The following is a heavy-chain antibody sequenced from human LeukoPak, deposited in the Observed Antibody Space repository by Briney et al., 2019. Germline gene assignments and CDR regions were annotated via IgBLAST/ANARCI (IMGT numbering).Heavy chain of an antibody. D-gene: IGHD3-3*01. CDR2: ISSSGSTI. J-gene: IGHJ6*02. Sequence: GGSLRLSCAASGFTFSSYEMNWVRQAPGKGLEWVSYISSSGSTIYYADSVKGRFTISRDNAKNSLYLQMNSLRAEDTAVYYCARSDFWSGYYIGWRSRYYYGMDVWGQGATVTVSS. CDR1: GFTFSSYE. V-gene: IGHV3-48*03. CDR3: ARSDFWSGYYIGWRSRYYYGMDV.